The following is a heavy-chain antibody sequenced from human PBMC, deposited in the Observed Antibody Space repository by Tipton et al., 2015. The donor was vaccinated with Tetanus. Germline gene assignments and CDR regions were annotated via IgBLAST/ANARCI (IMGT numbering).Heavy chain of an antibody. D-gene: IGHD3-3*01. V-gene: IGHV4-4*07. CDR2: IYTSGTT. CDR3: ARAEWLTLFDY. J-gene: IGHJ4*02. Sequence: TLSLTCTVSGGSMISYYWGWIRQPAGKGLEWIGRIYTSGTTNYNPSLKSRVTMSLDTSKNQFSLKLNSVTAADTGVYYCARAEWLTLFDYWGQRTLVTVSS. CDR1: GGSMISYY.